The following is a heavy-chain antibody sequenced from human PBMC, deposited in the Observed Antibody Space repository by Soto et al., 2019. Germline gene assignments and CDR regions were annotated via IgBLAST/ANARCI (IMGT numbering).Heavy chain of an antibody. V-gene: IGHV3-23*01. CDR1: GFTFSSYA. D-gene: IGHD6-13*01. Sequence: PGGSLRLSCAASGFTFSSYAMSWVRQAPGKGLEWVSGISGSDGSTYYADSVKGRFTISRDNSKNTLYLQMNSLRDVDTAAYYCAKEVAAAAKMRVDYWGQGALVTVSS. CDR3: AKEVAAAAKMRVDY. CDR2: ISGSDGST. J-gene: IGHJ4*02.